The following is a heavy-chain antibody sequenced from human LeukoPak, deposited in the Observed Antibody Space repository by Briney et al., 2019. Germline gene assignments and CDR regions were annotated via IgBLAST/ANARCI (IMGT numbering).Heavy chain of an antibody. CDR1: GGTFSSYA. CDR2: IIPILGIA. Sequence: SVKVSCKASGGTFSSYAISWVRQAPGQGLEWMGRIIPILGIANYAQKFQGRVTNTADKSTSTAYMELSSLRSEDTAVYYCARDLGYYYDSSGYTPWGQGTLVTVSS. D-gene: IGHD3-22*01. CDR3: ARDLGYYYDSSGYTP. J-gene: IGHJ5*02. V-gene: IGHV1-69*04.